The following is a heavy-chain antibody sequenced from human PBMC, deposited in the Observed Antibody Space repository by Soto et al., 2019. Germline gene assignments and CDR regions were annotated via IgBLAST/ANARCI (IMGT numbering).Heavy chain of an antibody. CDR3: ARDVGYYDFWSGYYRGVNYYYYMDV. V-gene: IGHV4-34*01. CDR1: GGSFSGYY. J-gene: IGHJ6*03. Sequence: SETLSVTCAVYGGSFSGYYWSWIRQPPGKGLEWIGEINHSGSTNYNPSLKSRVTISVDTSKNQFSLKLSSVTAADTAVYYCARDVGYYDFWSGYYRGVNYYYYMDVWGKGTTVTVSS. CDR2: INHSGST. D-gene: IGHD3-3*01.